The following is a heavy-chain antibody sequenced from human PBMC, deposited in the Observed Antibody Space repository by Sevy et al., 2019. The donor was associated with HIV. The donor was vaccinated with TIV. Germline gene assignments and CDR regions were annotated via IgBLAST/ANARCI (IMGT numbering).Heavy chain of an antibody. CDR2: LYSSGST. CDR1: GFTVSSSY. Sequence: GGSLRLSCVASGFTVSSSYMSWVRQAPGKGLEWVSALYSSGSTYYADSVKGRFTVSRDNSKNTLYLQMNSLRAEDTAVYYCARDRRLGASGPDGYVVGVWGQRTTVTVSS. D-gene: IGHD3-16*01. V-gene: IGHV3-53*01. J-gene: IGHJ6*02. CDR3: ARDRRLGASGPDGYVVGV.